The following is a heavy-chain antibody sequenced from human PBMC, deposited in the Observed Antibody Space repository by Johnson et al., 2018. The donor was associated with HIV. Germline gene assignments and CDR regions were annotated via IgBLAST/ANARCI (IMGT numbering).Heavy chain of an antibody. V-gene: IGHV3-20*04. D-gene: IGHD3-22*01. CDR1: GFSFDDYG. CDR2: SNWDGGST. Sequence: VQLVESGGGVVRPGGSLRLSCAASGFSFDDYGMSWVRQAPGKGLEWVSGSNWDGGSTDYANSVKGRFTISRDNAKNSLFLQMNSLRAEDTALYYCAKGQSSGYPKDAFDIWGRGTIVTISA. J-gene: IGHJ3*02. CDR3: AKGQSSGYPKDAFDI.